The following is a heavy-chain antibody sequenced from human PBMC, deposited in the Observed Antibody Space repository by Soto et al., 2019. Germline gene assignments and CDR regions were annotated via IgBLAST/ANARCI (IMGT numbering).Heavy chain of an antibody. Sequence: QVQLVQSGAEVKKPGASVKVSCKASGYTFTSYDINWVRQATGQGREWMGWMNPNSGNTGYAQKLQGRVTMTSNTSISTAYKELCRLRSEDTAVYYCARAWGPQRSMVRGTFIGYWGQVTLVIVSS. V-gene: IGHV1-8*01. CDR2: MNPNSGNT. CDR3: ARAWGPQRSMVRGTFIGY. CDR1: GYTFTSYD. J-gene: IGHJ4*02. D-gene: IGHD3-10*01.